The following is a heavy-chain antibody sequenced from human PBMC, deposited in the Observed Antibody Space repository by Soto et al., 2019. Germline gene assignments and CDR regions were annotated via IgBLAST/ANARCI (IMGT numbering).Heavy chain of an antibody. CDR3: ARGGGYCSGGSCLPYYFDY. CDR1: GFTVSSNY. Sequence: EVPLVESGGGLIQPGGSLRLSCAASGFTVSSNYMSWVRQAPGKGLEWVSVIYSGGSTYYADSVKGRFTISRDNSKNTLYLQMNSLRAEDTAVYYCARGGGYCSGGSCLPYYFDYWGQGTLVTVSS. V-gene: IGHV3-53*01. CDR2: IYSGGST. D-gene: IGHD2-15*01. J-gene: IGHJ4*02.